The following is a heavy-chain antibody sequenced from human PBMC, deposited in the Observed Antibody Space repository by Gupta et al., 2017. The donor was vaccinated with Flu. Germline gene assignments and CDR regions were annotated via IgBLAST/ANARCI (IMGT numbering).Heavy chain of an antibody. Sequence: LSSYDMNWGRQAPGEGLEWVAVISYDGSNRYYADSVKVRFTISRDNSKNTLYLQMNSLRDEDTAVYYCARDTVETDWGQGTLVTVSS. V-gene: IGHV3-33*05. J-gene: IGHJ4*02. CDR1: LSSYD. CDR3: ARDTVETD. CDR2: ISYDGSNR. D-gene: IGHD2-21*02.